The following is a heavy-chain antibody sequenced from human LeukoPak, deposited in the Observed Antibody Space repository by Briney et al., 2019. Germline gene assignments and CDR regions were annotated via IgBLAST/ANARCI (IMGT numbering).Heavy chain of an antibody. CDR3: AKGHSEAAAGFFDY. J-gene: IGHJ4*02. V-gene: IGHV3-23*01. D-gene: IGHD6-13*01. CDR1: GFSFSNYA. Sequence: GGSLRLSCVASGFSFSNYAINWVRQAPGKGLEWVSAISGSGGTIFYADSVKGRFAISRDNSKNTLYLQMNSLRTEDTAVYYCAKGHSEAAAGFFDYWGQGTLVTVSS. CDR2: ISGSGGTI.